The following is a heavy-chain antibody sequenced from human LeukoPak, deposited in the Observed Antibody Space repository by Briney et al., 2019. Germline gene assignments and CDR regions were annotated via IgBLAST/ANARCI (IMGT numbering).Heavy chain of an antibody. V-gene: IGHV3-30*02. CDR2: IRYDGSNK. D-gene: IGHD3-3*01. J-gene: IGHJ6*04. CDR1: GFTFSSYG. Sequence: PGGSLRLSCAASGFTFSSYGMHWVRQAPGKGLEWVAFIRYDGSNKYYADSVKGRFTISRDNSKNTLYLQMNSLRPEDTAVYYCARSMSRTTIFGVLDGWGKGTTVTVSS. CDR3: ARSMSRTTIFGVLDG.